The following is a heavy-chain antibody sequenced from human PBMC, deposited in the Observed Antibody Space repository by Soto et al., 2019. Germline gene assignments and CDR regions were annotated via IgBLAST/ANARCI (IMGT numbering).Heavy chain of an antibody. J-gene: IGHJ5*02. CDR2: INHSGST. D-gene: IGHD6-13*01. Sequence: ASETLSLTCAVDGGSFSGYYWSWIRQPPGKGLEWIGEINHSGSTNYNPFLKSRVTISVDTSKNQFSLKLSSVTAADTAVYYCARGQAIAAAGTARNWFDPWGQGTLVTVSS. CDR3: ARGQAIAAAGTARNWFDP. CDR1: GGSFSGYY. V-gene: IGHV4-34*01.